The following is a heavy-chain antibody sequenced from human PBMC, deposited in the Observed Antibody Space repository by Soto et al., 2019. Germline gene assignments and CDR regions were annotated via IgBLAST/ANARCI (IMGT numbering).Heavy chain of an antibody. CDR1: GGSISSYY. CDR3: ARGLGATLGDTFDI. CDR2: IYYSGST. J-gene: IGHJ3*02. D-gene: IGHD1-26*01. Sequence: SETLSLTCTVSGGSISSYYWSWIRQPPGKGLEWIGYIYYSGSTNYNPSLKSRVTISVDTSKNQFSLKLSSVTAADTAVYYCARGLGATLGDTFDIWGQGTMVTVSS. V-gene: IGHV4-59*01.